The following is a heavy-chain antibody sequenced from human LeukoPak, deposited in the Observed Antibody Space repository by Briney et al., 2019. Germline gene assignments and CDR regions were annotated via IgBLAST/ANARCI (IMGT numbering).Heavy chain of an antibody. J-gene: IGHJ4*02. Sequence: PSETLSLTCTVSGGSTSSYYWSWIRQPPGKGLEWIGYIYYSGSTNYNPSLKSRVTISVDTSKNQFSLKLSSVTAADTAVYYCARDRSQVYFDYWGQGTLVTVSS. CDR2: IYYSGST. CDR1: GGSTSSYY. CDR3: ARDRSQVYFDY. V-gene: IGHV4-59*01.